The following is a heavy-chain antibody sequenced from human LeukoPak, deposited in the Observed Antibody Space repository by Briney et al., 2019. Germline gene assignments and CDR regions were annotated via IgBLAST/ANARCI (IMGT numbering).Heavy chain of an antibody. D-gene: IGHD6-6*01. V-gene: IGHV1-8*01. CDR2: MNPNSGNT. CDR3: ARVSQIAARSRLDY. Sequence: VASVKVSFKASGYTFTSYDINWVRQATGQGLEWMGWMNPNSGNTGYAQKFQGRVTMTRNTPISTAYMELSSLRSEDTAVYYCARVSQIAARSRLDYWGQGTLVTVSS. J-gene: IGHJ4*02. CDR1: GYTFTSYD.